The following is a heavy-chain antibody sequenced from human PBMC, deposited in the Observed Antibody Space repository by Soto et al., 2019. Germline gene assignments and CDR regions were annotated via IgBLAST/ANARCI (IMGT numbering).Heavy chain of an antibody. CDR3: ARAPIRNWFDP. CDR1: GGSISSGGYY. J-gene: IGHJ5*02. Sequence: PSETLSLTCTVSGGSISSGGYYWSWIRQHPGKGLEWIGYIYYSGSTYYNPSHKSRVTISVDTSKNQFSLKLSSVTAADTAVYYCARAPIRNWFDPWGQGTLVTVSS. CDR2: IYYSGST. V-gene: IGHV4-31*03.